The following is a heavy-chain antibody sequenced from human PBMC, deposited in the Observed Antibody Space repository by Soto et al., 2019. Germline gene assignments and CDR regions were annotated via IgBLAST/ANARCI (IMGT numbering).Heavy chain of an antibody. D-gene: IGHD6-13*01. CDR3: ARDSGSSSDYYGMDV. Sequence: VQLVESGGGVVQPGRSLRLSCAASGFTFTSYSMNWVRQAPGKGLEWVSSISSSSSYIYYADSVKGRFTISRDNAKNSLYLQMSSLRAEDTAVYYCARDSGSSSDYYGMDVWGQGTTVTVSS. J-gene: IGHJ6*02. V-gene: IGHV3-21*01. CDR1: GFTFTSYS. CDR2: ISSSSSYI.